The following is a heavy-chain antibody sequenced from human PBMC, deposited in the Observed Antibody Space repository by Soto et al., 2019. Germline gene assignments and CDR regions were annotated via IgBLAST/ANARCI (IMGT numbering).Heavy chain of an antibody. V-gene: IGHV4-59*12. Sequence: SETLSLTCTVSGGSITNYYWSWIRQSPGKGLEWIGCIYYTGSTNYNPSLKSRVTISVDMSKNQFSLKLTSVTAADTAVYYCARDKITGLFDYWGQGTLVTVSS. CDR2: IYYTGST. CDR1: GGSITNYY. J-gene: IGHJ4*02. CDR3: ARDKITGLFDY. D-gene: IGHD2-8*02.